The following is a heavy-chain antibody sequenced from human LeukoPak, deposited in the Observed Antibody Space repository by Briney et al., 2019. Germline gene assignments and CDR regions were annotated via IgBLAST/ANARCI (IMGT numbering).Heavy chain of an antibody. Sequence: SETLSLTCTVSGYSISSGYYWSWIRQPPGKGLEWIGYIYYSGSTNYNPSLKSRVTISVDTSKNQFSLKLSSVTAADTAVYYCARGNYDSSGYSTLIIDYWGQGTLVTVSS. D-gene: IGHD3-22*01. CDR2: IYYSGST. J-gene: IGHJ4*02. CDR3: ARGNYDSSGYSTLIIDY. V-gene: IGHV4-38-2*02. CDR1: GYSISSGYY.